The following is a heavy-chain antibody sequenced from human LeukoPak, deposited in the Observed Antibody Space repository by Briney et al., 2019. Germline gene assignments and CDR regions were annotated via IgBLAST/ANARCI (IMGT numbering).Heavy chain of an antibody. Sequence: SETLSLTCTVSSGSFGSYYWSWIRQPPGKGLEWIGYIYYSGNTNYDPSLKSRVTISVDTSKNQFSLKLSSVTAADTAVYYCARGIVAPYYYGMDVWGQGTTVTVSS. CDR2: IYYSGNT. J-gene: IGHJ6*02. CDR3: ARGIVAPYYYGMDV. D-gene: IGHD3-22*01. V-gene: IGHV4-59*08. CDR1: SGSFGSYY.